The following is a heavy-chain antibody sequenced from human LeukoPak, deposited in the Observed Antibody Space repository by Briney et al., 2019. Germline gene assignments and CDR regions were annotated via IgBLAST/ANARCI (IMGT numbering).Heavy chain of an antibody. V-gene: IGHV1-69*05. CDR3: ARETGSSDAFDI. D-gene: IGHD1-26*01. CDR1: GGTFSSYA. CDR2: IIPIFGTA. J-gene: IGHJ3*02. Sequence: ASVKVSCKASGGTFSSYAISWVRQAPGQGLEWTGGIIPIFGTANYAQKFQGRVTITTDESTSTAYMELSSLRSEDTAVYYCARETGSSDAFDIWGQGTMVTVSS.